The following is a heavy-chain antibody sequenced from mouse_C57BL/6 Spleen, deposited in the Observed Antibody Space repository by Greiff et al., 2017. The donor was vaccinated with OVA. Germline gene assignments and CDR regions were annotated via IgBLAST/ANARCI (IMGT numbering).Heavy chain of an antibody. CDR3: ARGTTVVATDY. CDR2: IYPGDGDT. D-gene: IGHD1-1*01. CDR1: GYAFSSYW. V-gene: IGHV1-80*01. Sequence: LQESGAELVKPGASVKISCKASGYAFSSYWMNWVKQRPGKGLEWIGQIYPGDGDTNYNGKFKGKATLTADKSSSTAYMQLSSLTSEDSAVYFCARGTTVVATDYWGQGTTLTVSS. J-gene: IGHJ2*01.